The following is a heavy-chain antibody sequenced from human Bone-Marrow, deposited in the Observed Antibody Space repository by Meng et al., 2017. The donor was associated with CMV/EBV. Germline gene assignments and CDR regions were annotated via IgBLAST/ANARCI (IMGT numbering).Heavy chain of an antibody. Sequence: SETLSLTCAVYGGSFSGYYWSWIRQAPGKGLEWIGEINHRRNTNYNPYLKGRVTITVDTSKNQFSLILNSVTAADTALYYCAGDSGWQPGGCWAQGNLVTVSS. CDR1: GGSFSGYY. J-gene: IGHJ4*02. CDR2: INHRRNT. D-gene: IGHD3-10*01. CDR3: AGDSGWQPGGC. V-gene: IGHV4-34*01.